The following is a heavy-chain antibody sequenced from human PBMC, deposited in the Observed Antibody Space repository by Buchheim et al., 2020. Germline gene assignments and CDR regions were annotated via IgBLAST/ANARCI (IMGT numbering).Heavy chain of an antibody. Sequence: QQQLQESGPGLVKPSETLSLTCTVSGGSISNSDSYYWGWIRQPPGKGLEWIGSIYYGGSTYYNPSLKSRVTISVDTSKNQFSLKLSSVTAADTAVYYCARVLSFIPIAAADSYWYFDLWGRGTL. J-gene: IGHJ2*01. CDR3: ARVLSFIPIAAADSYWYFDL. V-gene: IGHV4-39*01. CDR1: GGSISNSDSYY. D-gene: IGHD6-13*01. CDR2: IYYGGST.